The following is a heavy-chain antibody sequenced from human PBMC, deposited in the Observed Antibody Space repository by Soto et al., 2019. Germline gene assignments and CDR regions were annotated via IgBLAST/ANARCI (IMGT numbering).Heavy chain of an antibody. CDR3: ATDRYYYGSVQSKVYYYYGIDV. V-gene: IGHV1-69*06. CDR1: GGTFSSYA. D-gene: IGHD3-10*01. J-gene: IGHJ6*02. CDR2: IIPIFGTA. Sequence: QVQLVQSGAEVQKPGSSVKVSCKASGGTFSSYAISWVRQAPGQGLEWMGGIIPIFGTANYAQKVQGRVTITEDKSTSTAYMELSSLRSEDTAVYYCATDRYYYGSVQSKVYYYYGIDVWGHGTTVTDAS.